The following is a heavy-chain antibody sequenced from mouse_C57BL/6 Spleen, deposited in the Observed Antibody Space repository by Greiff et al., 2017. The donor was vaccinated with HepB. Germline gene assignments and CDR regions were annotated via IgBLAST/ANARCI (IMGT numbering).Heavy chain of an antibody. Sequence: VKLQESGAELVKPGASVKISCKASGYAFSSYWMNWVKQRPGKGLEWIGQIYPGDGDTNYNGKFKGKATLTADKSSSTAYMQLSSLTSEDSAVYFCARRHYGSSYDYFDYWGQGTTLTVSS. CDR3: ARRHYGSSYDYFDY. D-gene: IGHD1-1*01. CDR2: IYPGDGDT. CDR1: GYAFSSYW. V-gene: IGHV1-80*01. J-gene: IGHJ2*01.